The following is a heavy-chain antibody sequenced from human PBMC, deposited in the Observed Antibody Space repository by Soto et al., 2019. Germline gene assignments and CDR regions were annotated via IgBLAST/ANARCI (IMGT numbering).Heavy chain of an antibody. Sequence: GGSLRLSCAASGFPFINYAMSWVRQAPGKGLEWVSTISDSGIGTYYADSVKGRFTISRDNSKNTLFLQMNSLRAEDTAIYYCAKDLPTRYCSGATCSYWGQGTLVTVSS. J-gene: IGHJ4*02. CDR1: GFPFINYA. CDR3: AKDLPTRYCSGATCSY. CDR2: ISDSGIGT. V-gene: IGHV3-23*01. D-gene: IGHD2-15*01.